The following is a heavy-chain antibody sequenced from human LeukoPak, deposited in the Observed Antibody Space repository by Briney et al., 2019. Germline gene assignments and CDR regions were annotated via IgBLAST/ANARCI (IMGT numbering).Heavy chain of an antibody. Sequence: SVKVSCKASGGTFSSYAISWVRQAPGQGLEWMGGIITIFGTANYAQKFQGRVTITADESTSTAYMELSSLRSEDTAVYYCAKVGGLGVLLWFGGYYFDYWGQGTLVTVSS. CDR2: IITIFGTA. CDR1: GGTFSSYA. D-gene: IGHD3-10*01. CDR3: AKVGGLGVLLWFGGYYFDY. V-gene: IGHV1-69*01. J-gene: IGHJ4*02.